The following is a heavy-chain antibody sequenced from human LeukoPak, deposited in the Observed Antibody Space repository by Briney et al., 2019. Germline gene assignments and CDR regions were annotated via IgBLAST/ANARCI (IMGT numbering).Heavy chain of an antibody. CDR3: ARDRVAATLGWFDP. Sequence: ASVKVSCKASGYTFTSYGISWVRQAPGQGLEWMGWISAYNGNTNYAQKLQGRVTMTTDTSTSTAYMELRSLRSEDTAVYYCARDRVAATLGWFDPWGQGTLVTVSS. V-gene: IGHV1-18*04. CDR1: GYTFTSYG. J-gene: IGHJ5*02. CDR2: ISAYNGNT. D-gene: IGHD2-15*01.